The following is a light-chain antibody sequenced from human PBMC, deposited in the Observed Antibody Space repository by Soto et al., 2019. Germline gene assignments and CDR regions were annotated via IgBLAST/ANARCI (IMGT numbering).Light chain of an antibody. V-gene: IGKV3-15*01. J-gene: IGKJ2*01. CDR3: QHYKDWPYT. CDR1: QSVSSY. CDR2: GAS. Sequence: EIVMTQSPATLSVSPGERATLSCRASQSVSSYLAWYQQKPGQAPRLLIYGASTRATGIPARVTGSGSGTEFTLTISSLQSEDFAVYYCQHYKDWPYTFGQGTNLEI.